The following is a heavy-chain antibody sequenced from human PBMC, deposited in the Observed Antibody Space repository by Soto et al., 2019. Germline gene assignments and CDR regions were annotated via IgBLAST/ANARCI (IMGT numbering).Heavy chain of an antibody. J-gene: IGHJ5*02. CDR3: AKARLTPSIWFDP. Sequence: PSETLSLTCAVYSGSISSSNWWSWVRQPPGKGLEWIGEIYHSGSTNYNPSLKSRVTISVDKSKNQFSLKLSSVTAADTAVYYCAKARLTPSIWFDPSGQGTLVTVSS. V-gene: IGHV4-4*02. CDR1: SGSISSSNW. CDR2: IYHSGST. D-gene: IGHD2-15*01.